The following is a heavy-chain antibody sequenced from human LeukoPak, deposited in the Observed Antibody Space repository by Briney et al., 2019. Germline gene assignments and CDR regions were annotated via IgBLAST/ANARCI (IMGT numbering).Heavy chain of an antibody. CDR2: ISGNGRVI. V-gene: IGHV3-48*03. J-gene: IGHJ6*02. CDR1: GFSFINYD. CDR3: ASDGAGFWGVKAGVYYYYGMDV. D-gene: IGHD3-16*01. Sequence: GGSLRLSCAASGFSFINYDMNWVRQAPGKGLEWVSYISGNGRVIYYADSVKGRFTISRDNAKNSLYLQMNSLRAEDTAVYYCASDGAGFWGVKAGVYYYYGMDVWGQGTTVTVSS.